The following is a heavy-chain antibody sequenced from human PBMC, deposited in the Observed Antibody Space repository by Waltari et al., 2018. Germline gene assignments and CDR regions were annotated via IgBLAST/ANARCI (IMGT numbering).Heavy chain of an antibody. CDR1: GFTFSSYS. Sequence: EVQLVESGGGLVKPGGSLRLSCAASGFTFSSYSMNWVRQAPGKGLEWVSSISSSSSYIYYADSVKGRFTISRDNAKNSLYLQMNSLRAEDTAVYYCAKTVSQYIAVAGDFDYWGQGTLVTVSS. CDR2: ISSSSSYI. J-gene: IGHJ4*02. V-gene: IGHV3-21*04. D-gene: IGHD6-19*01. CDR3: AKTVSQYIAVAGDFDY.